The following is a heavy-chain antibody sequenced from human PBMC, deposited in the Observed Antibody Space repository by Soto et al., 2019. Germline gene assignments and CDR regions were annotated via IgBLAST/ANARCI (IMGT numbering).Heavy chain of an antibody. CDR2: IYPSDLDT. V-gene: IGHV5-51*01. D-gene: IGHD6-19*01. J-gene: IGHJ4*02. CDR1: GYTFTNYW. CDR3: ATPGPGVAASF. Sequence: GESLKISCKGLGYTFTNYWIGWVRQMPGKGLEWMGLIYPSDLDTRYSPSFQGRVTISADKSVSTAYLQWNSLKASDTAMYYCATPGPGVAASFWGQGTQVTVSS.